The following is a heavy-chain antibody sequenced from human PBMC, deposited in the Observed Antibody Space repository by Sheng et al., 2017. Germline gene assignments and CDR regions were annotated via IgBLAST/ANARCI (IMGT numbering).Heavy chain of an antibody. CDR2: ISWDGGST. D-gene: IGHD4-17*01. J-gene: IGHJ4*02. V-gene: IGHV3-43*01. CDR1: GFTFDDYT. Sequence: EVQLVESGGVVVQPGGSLRLSCAASGFTFDDYTMHWVRQAPGKGLEWVSLISWDGGSTYYADSVKGRFTISRDNSKNSLYLQMNSLRTEDTALYYCAKGTTVTTPPRWGYFDYWGQGTLVTVSS. CDR3: AKGTTVTTPPRWGYFDY.